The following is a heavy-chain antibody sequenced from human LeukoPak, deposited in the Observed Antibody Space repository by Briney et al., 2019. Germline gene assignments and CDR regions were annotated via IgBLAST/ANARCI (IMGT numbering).Heavy chain of an antibody. CDR1: GGSISSYY. V-gene: IGHV4-4*07. J-gene: IGHJ4*02. Sequence: SETLSLTCTVSGGSISSYYWDWIRQPAGKGLEWIGRIYSSGDTNYNPSLKSRVTMSVDTSKNQFSLRLSSLTAADTAAYYCARDVGSGGGTFPTYHFDFWGQGTLVTVSS. CDR2: IYSSGDT. CDR3: ARDVGSGGGTFPTYHFDF. D-gene: IGHD3-10*01.